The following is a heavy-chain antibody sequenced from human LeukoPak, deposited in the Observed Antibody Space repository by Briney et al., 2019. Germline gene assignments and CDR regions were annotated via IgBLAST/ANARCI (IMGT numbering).Heavy chain of an antibody. CDR1: GASISSGSYY. V-gene: IGHV4-61*02. J-gene: IGHJ4*02. CDR3: ARVTGYMIEDYFDY. D-gene: IGHD3-22*01. Sequence: PSETLSLTCTVSGASISSGSYYWTWIRQPAGKGLEWIGRMHSSGRTSYSPSLKSRVTISVKTSKNQFSLKLSSVTAADTAVYYCARVTGYMIEDYFDYWGQGTLVTVSS. CDR2: MHSSGRT.